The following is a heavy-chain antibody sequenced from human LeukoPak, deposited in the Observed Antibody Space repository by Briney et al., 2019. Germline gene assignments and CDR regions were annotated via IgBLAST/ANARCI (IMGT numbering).Heavy chain of an antibody. Sequence: ASVKVSCKASGYTFTGYYMHWVRQAPGQGLEWMGWINPNSGGTDYAQKFQGRVTMTRDTSISTAYMELSRLRSEDTAVYYCARDWFGELLLGYYFDYWGQGTLVTVSS. V-gene: IGHV1-2*02. J-gene: IGHJ4*02. CDR1: GYTFTGYY. D-gene: IGHD3-10*01. CDR3: ARDWFGELLLGYYFDY. CDR2: INPNSGGT.